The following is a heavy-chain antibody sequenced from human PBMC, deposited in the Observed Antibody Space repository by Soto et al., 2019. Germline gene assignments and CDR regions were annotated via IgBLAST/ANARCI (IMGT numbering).Heavy chain of an antibody. Sequence: SETLSLTCTVSGGSISSGDYYWSWIRQPPGKGLEWIGYIYYSGSTYYNPSLKSRVTISVDTSKNQFSLKLSSVTAADMAVYYCAREPISSLSRGFDYWGQGTLVTVSS. CDR1: GGSISSGDYY. J-gene: IGHJ4*02. CDR3: AREPISSLSRGFDY. D-gene: IGHD3-16*02. CDR2: IYYSGST. V-gene: IGHV4-30-4*01.